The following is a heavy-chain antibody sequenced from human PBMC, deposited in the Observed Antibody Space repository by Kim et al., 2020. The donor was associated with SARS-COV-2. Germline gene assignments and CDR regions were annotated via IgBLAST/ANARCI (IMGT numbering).Heavy chain of an antibody. V-gene: IGHV3-21*01. D-gene: IGHD5-18*01. CDR1: GFIFSSYS. J-gene: IGHJ5*02. Sequence: GGSLRLSCAASGFIFSSYSMNWVRQAPGKGLEWVATITTDSIIYYANSVKGRFTISRDNAKNSLFLQMNSLRAEDTALYYCARDRIGGYSYGREFDPWGQGTLVTVSS. CDR2: ITTDSII. CDR3: ARDRIGGYSYGREFDP.